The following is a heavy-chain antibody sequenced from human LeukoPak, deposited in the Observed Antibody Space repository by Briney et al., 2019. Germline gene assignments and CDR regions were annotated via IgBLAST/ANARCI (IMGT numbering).Heavy chain of an antibody. CDR1: GFTFSSYA. V-gene: IGHV3-23*01. CDR3: ARGYCDRSTCYTSESHLDY. Sequence: GGSLRLSCAASGFTFSSYAMSWVRQAPGKGLEWVSSISDNGAYSYYSDSVRGRFVISRDTPRNTLYLQMNSLRAEDTAIYYCARGYCDRSTCYTSESHLDYWGQGALVTVSS. J-gene: IGHJ4*02. CDR2: ISDNGAYS. D-gene: IGHD2-2*02.